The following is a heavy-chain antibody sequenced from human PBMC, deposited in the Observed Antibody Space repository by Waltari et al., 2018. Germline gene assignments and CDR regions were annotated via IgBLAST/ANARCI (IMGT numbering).Heavy chain of an antibody. D-gene: IGHD1-26*01. J-gene: IGHJ4*02. CDR1: GGSLNNYF. Sequence: QVQLQASGPGLVKPSQTLSPTCSVSGGSLNNYFWNWIRQPPGQGLQWIGYIRHTWNTKCNPSLKSRVTMAVDTSKSQLSLRLTSVSATDTAVYFCARWDSPGRFFGDWGQGTPVTVSS. V-gene: IGHV4-59*08. CDR3: ARWDSPGRFFGD. CDR2: IRHTWNT.